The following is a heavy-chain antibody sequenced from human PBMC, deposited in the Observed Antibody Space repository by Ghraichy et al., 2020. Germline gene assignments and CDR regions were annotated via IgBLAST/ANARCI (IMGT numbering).Heavy chain of an antibody. Sequence: GSLRLSCAASGFMFSTKTMGWVRQPPGKGLEWVSSISTSSTNIYYADSVRGRFTISRDDAKNSLYLQMNNVRAEDTAAYFCARDLRGPLAGTWYFDLWGRGTLVTFSS. J-gene: IGHJ2*01. V-gene: IGHV3-21*01. CDR2: ISTSSTNI. CDR3: ARDLRGPLAGTWYFDL. CDR1: GFMFSTKT. D-gene: IGHD6-13*01.